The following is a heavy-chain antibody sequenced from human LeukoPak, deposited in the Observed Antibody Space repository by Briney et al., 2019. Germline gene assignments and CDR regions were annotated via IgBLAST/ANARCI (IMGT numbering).Heavy chain of an antibody. CDR2: ISASGSST. V-gene: IGHV3-23*01. CDR3: ARVGWYYGPTGFDP. CDR1: EFTFSNYA. Sequence: PGGSLRLSCAASEFTFSNYAMSWVRQAPGKGLEWVSGISASGSSTYSADSVKGRFTISRDNSKNTLYLQMNSLRAEDTAVYYCARVGWYYGPTGFDPWGQGTLVTVSS. J-gene: IGHJ5*02. D-gene: IGHD3-10*01.